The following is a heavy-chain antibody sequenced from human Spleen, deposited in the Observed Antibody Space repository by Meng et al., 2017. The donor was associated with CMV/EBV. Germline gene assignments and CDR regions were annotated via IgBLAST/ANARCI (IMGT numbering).Heavy chain of an antibody. Sequence: GGSLRLSCAASGFTFSSYWMSWVRQAPGKGLEWVANIKQDGSEKYYVDSVKGRFTISRDNAKKSLYLQMNSLGGDDTAVYYCARDPNEDGGVTLDNWGQGILVTVSS. CDR3: ARDPNEDGGVTLDN. D-gene: IGHD5-24*01. CDR1: GFTFSSYW. CDR2: IKQDGSEK. J-gene: IGHJ4*02. V-gene: IGHV3-7*01.